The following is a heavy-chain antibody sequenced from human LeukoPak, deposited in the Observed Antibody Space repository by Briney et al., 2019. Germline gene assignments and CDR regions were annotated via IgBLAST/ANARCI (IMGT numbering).Heavy chain of an antibody. J-gene: IGHJ4*02. V-gene: IGHV4-39*01. D-gene: IGHD3-22*01. Sequence: SETLSLTCTVSGGSISSSSYYWGWIHQPPGKGLEWIGSIYYSGSTYYNPSLKSRVTISVDTSKNQFSLKLSSVTAADTAVYYCARRSYYYDSSGYNEKFDYWGQGTLVTVSS. CDR2: IYYSGST. CDR3: ARRSYYYDSSGYNEKFDY. CDR1: GGSISSSSYY.